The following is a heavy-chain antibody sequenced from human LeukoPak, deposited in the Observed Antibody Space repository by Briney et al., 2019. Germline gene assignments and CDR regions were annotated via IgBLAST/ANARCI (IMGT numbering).Heavy chain of an antibody. Sequence: ASVKVSCKASGYTFTGYYMHWVRQAPGQGLEWMGWINPNSGGTNYAQKFQGRVTMTRDTSISTAYMELSRLRSDDTAVYYCAREWRYSRGSLQSPYNWFDPWGQGTLVTVSS. CDR3: AREWRYSRGSLQSPYNWFDP. CDR2: INPNSGGT. V-gene: IGHV1-2*02. CDR1: GYTFTGYY. D-gene: IGHD6-13*01. J-gene: IGHJ5*02.